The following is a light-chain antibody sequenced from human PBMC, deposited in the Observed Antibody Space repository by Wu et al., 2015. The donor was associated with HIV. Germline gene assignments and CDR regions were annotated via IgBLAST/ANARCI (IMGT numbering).Light chain of an antibody. Sequence: ERRPPSPAGPVRVFISKVAWYHXKPGQGPGSSYTVHPPGPPGIPARFSGSGSGTEFTLTISNMQSEDFAVYYCQQYNNWPRTFGQGTKLRIK. CDR2: VHP. V-gene: IGKV3-15*01. J-gene: IGKJ2*01. CDR3: QQYNNWPRT. CDR1: RVFISK.